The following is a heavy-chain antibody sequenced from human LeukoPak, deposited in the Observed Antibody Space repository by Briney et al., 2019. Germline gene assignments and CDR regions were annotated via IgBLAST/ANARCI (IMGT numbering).Heavy chain of an antibody. CDR2: ITTSGSTR. D-gene: IGHD4-17*01. Sequence: PGGSLRLSCAASGFTFSDNYMTSIRQAPGRGPEWVSYITTSGSTRYYADSVQGRFTISRDNSKNTLYLQMNSLRAEDTAVYYCAKEIWPTVTTPGRTYFDYWGQGALVTVSS. CDR1: GFTFSDNY. V-gene: IGHV3-11*04. CDR3: AKEIWPTVTTPGRTYFDY. J-gene: IGHJ4*02.